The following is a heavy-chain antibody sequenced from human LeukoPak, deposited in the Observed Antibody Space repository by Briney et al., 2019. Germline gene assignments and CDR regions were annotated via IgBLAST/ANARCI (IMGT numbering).Heavy chain of an antibody. J-gene: IGHJ4*02. CDR1: GFTFSSYA. CDR2: ISGSGGST. D-gene: IGHD6-19*01. CDR3: AKDLWHSSGWFYFDY. V-gene: IGHV3-23*01. Sequence: PGGSLRLSCAASGFTFSSYAMSWVRQDPGKGLEWVSAISGSGGSTYYADSVKGRFTISRDNSKNTLYLQMNSLRAEDTAVYYCAKDLWHSSGWFYFDYWGQGTLVTVSS.